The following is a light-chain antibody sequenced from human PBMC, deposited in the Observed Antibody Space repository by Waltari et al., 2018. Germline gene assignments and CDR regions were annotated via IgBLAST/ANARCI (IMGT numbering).Light chain of an antibody. J-gene: IGLJ3*02. V-gene: IGLV2-14*01. CDR2: EVS. CDR1: SSDVGGYNY. CDR3: SSYASDSTLV. Sequence: QSALTQPASVSGSPGQSITISCTGTSSDVGGYNYVSWYQQHPGKAPKLIIYEVSDRASGVSKRISGCESGKTSSLSISGLQAEDEADYYCSSYASDSTLVFGGGTMLTVL.